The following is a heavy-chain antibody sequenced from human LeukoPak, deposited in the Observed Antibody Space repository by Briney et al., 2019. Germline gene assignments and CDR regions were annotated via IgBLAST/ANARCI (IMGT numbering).Heavy chain of an antibody. CDR2: INHSGST. Sequence: PSETLSLTCAVYGGSLSGYYWSWIRQPPGKGLEWIGEINHSGSTNYNPSLKSRVTISVDTSKNQFSLKLSSVTAADTAVYYCARKGYSYGSHYYYYYYMDVWGKGTTVTVSS. CDR1: GGSLSGYY. J-gene: IGHJ6*03. CDR3: ARKGYSYGSHYYYYYYMDV. D-gene: IGHD5-18*01. V-gene: IGHV4-34*01.